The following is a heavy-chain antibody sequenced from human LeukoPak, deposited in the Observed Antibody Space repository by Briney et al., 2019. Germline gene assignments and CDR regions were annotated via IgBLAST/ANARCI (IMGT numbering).Heavy chain of an antibody. CDR2: ISSSSSTI. J-gene: IGHJ4*02. D-gene: IGHD3-3*01. CDR1: GFTFSSYS. Sequence: PGGSLRLSCAASGFTFSSYSMNWVRQAPGKGLEWVSYISSSSSTIYYADSVKGRFTISRDNAKNSLYLQMNSLRAEDTAVYYCARGRSYDFWSGYKKRGYFDYWGQGTLVTVSS. V-gene: IGHV3-48*01. CDR3: ARGRSYDFWSGYKKRGYFDY.